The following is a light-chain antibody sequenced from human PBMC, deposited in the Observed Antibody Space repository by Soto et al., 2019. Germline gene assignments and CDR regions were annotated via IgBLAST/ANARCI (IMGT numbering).Light chain of an antibody. Sequence: EIVLTQSPGTLSLSPGERATLSCRASRSLSSSYVVWYQQKPVQAPRLLIYAASRRATGIPDRLSGSGSATEYTLTIGRLEPEDFAVYDCPQQGTFGQGTKLEIK. V-gene: IGKV3-20*01. CDR1: RSLSSSY. CDR3: PQQGT. CDR2: AAS. J-gene: IGKJ2*01.